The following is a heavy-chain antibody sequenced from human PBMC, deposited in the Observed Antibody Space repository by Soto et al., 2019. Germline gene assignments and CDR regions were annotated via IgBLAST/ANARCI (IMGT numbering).Heavy chain of an antibody. CDR3: ARHYDFWRGYYRSYYYYGMDV. D-gene: IGHD3-3*01. V-gene: IGHV4-39*01. J-gene: IGHJ6*02. CDR1: GGSISSSSYY. CDR2: IYYSGST. Sequence: SETLSLTCTVSGGSISSSSYYWGWIRQPPGKGLEWIGSIYYSGSTYYNPSLKGRVTISVDTSKNQFALQLSSVSAADTAVYYCARHYDFWRGYYRSYYYYGMDVWGQGTTVTVSS.